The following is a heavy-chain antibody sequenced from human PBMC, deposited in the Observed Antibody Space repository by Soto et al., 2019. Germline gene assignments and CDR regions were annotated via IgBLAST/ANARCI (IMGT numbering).Heavy chain of an antibody. D-gene: IGHD4-17*01. V-gene: IGHV1-8*01. Sequence: QVQLVQSGAEVKKPGASVKVSCKASGYTFTSYDINWVRQATGQGLEWMGWMNPNSGNTGYAQKFQGRVTMTRNTSISTAYMELSSLRAEDTAVYDCAGGVGQVDGDFSADAFDIWGQGTMVTVSS. CDR3: AGGVGQVDGDFSADAFDI. CDR1: GYTFTSYD. J-gene: IGHJ3*02. CDR2: MNPNSGNT.